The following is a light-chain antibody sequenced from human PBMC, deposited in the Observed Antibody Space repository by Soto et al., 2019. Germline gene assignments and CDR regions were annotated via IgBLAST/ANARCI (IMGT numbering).Light chain of an antibody. CDR1: QSISSY. CDR3: KQSYSTPLT. V-gene: IGKV1-39*01. Sequence: DIQMTQSPSSLSASVGDRVTITCRAIQSISSYLNWYQQKPGKAPKLLIYAASSLQSGVPSRFSGSGSGTDFTLTISSLQPDDFATYYCKQSYSTPLTFGGGTKVEIK. J-gene: IGKJ4*01. CDR2: AAS.